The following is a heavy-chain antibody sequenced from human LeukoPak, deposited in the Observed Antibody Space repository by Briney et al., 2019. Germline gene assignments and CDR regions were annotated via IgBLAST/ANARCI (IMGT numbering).Heavy chain of an antibody. CDR1: GFTFSTYG. CDR2: IRYDGYEK. CDR3: TKDLNWGPVH. Sequence: GGSLRLSCAASGFTFSTYGMHWVRQAPGKGLEWVAFIRYDGYEKNYADSVKGRFTISRDNSKDTLYLQMNSLRPEDTAVYYCTKDLNWGPVHWGQGTLVTVSS. J-gene: IGHJ4*02. D-gene: IGHD7-27*01. V-gene: IGHV3-30*02.